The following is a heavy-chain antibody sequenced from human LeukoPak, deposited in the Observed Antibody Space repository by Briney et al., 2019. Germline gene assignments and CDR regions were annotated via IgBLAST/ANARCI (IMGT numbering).Heavy chain of an antibody. J-gene: IGHJ4*02. CDR2: IKQDGSEK. V-gene: IGHV3-7*01. D-gene: IGHD2-15*01. CDR3: ARDWNVVVVAATRGLDY. Sequence: PGGSLRLSCAASGFTPSSYWMNWVRQAPGKGLEWVANIKQDGSEKYYVDSVKGRFTISRDNAKNSLYLQMNSLRAEDTAVYYCARDWNVVVVAATRGLDYWGQGTLVTVSS. CDR1: GFTPSSYW.